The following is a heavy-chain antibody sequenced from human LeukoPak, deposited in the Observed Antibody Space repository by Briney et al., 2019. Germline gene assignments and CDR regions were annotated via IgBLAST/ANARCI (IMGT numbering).Heavy chain of an antibody. CDR1: GDSISSSSYY. CDR3: ARGGIVATINRFDY. D-gene: IGHD5-12*01. CDR2: IYYSGST. J-gene: IGHJ4*02. V-gene: IGHV4-39*07. Sequence: SETLSLTCTISGDSISSSSYYWGWIRQPPGKGLEWIGSIYYSGSTYYNPSLKSRVTISVDTSKNQFSLKLRSVTAADTAVHYCARGGIVATINRFDYWGQGTLVTVSS.